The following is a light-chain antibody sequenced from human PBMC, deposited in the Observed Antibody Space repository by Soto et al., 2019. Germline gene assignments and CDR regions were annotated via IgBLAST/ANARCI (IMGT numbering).Light chain of an antibody. J-gene: IGLJ2*01. V-gene: IGLV2-14*03. CDR3: SSYTRSSTLV. CDR2: NVS. Sequence: SVLTQPASVSGSPGQSITISCTGTSSDVGGYNYVSWYQQHPGKAPKLMIYNVSDRPSGVSIRFSGSKSGNTASLTISGLQAEDEADYYCSSYTRSSTLVFGGGTKLTVL. CDR1: SSDVGGYNY.